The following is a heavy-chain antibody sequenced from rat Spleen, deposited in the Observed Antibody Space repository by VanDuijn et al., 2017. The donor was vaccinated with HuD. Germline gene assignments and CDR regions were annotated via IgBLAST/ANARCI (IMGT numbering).Heavy chain of an antibody. Sequence: EVQLVESDGGLVQPGRSLKLSCAASGFTFSDFYMAWVRQAPTKGLEWVATISYDGSKTYYRDSVKGRFTVSRDNAKSTLYLQMDSLRSEDTATYYCARLTGDYWGQGVMVTVSS. CDR3: ARLTGDY. V-gene: IGHV5-29*01. CDR1: GFTFSDFY. CDR2: ISYDGSKT. D-gene: IGHD5-1*01. J-gene: IGHJ2*01.